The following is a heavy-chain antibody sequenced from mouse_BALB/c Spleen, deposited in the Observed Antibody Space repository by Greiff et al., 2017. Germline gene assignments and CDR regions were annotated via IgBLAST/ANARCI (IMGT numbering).Heavy chain of an antibody. Sequence: QVQLKESGAELVKPGASVKLSCKASGYTFTSYYMYWVKQRPGQGLEWIGEINPSNGGTNFNEKFKSKATLTVDKSSSTAYMQLSSLTSEDSAVYYCTNGRWYFDVWGAGTTVTVSS. CDR2: INPSNGGT. J-gene: IGHJ1*01. CDR3: TNGRWYFDV. V-gene: IGHV1S81*02. CDR1: GYTFTSYY.